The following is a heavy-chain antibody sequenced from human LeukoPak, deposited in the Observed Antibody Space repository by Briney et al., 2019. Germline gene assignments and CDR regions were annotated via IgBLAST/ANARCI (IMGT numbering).Heavy chain of an antibody. CDR1: GGSISSATYY. J-gene: IGHJ4*02. Sequence: SETLSLTCTVSGGSISSATYYWNWIRQPAGKGLEWIGRIYTSGSTNYNPSLKSRVTMSVDTSKNQFSLKLSSVTAADTAVYYCARAWATIGVFDYWGQGTLVTVSS. V-gene: IGHV4-61*02. D-gene: IGHD5-12*01. CDR2: IYTSGST. CDR3: ARAWATIGVFDY.